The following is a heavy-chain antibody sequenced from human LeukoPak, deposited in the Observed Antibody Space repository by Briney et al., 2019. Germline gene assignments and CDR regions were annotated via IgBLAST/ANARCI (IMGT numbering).Heavy chain of an antibody. J-gene: IGHJ4*02. CDR2: ISSSSSTI. CDR1: GFTFSSYS. Sequence: GGSLRLSCAASGFTFSSYSMNWVRQAPGKGLEWVSYISSSSSTIYYADSVKGRFTISRDNAKNSLCLQMNSLRAEDTAVYYCARERYCSGGSCKHRPFDYWGQGTLATVSS. CDR3: ARERYCSGGSCKHRPFDY. V-gene: IGHV3-48*01. D-gene: IGHD2-15*01.